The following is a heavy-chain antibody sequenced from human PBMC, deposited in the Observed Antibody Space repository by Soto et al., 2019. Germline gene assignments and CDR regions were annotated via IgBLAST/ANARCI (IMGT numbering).Heavy chain of an antibody. Sequence: SETMSLTCTVSGGSISSGGYYWSWIRQHPGKGLEWIGYIYYNGDTHYNPSLKSRLSMSVDTSKNQFSLSLTSVTAADTAVYYCARRLDPDVWGQGTTVTVSS. D-gene: IGHD3-9*01. V-gene: IGHV4-31*03. CDR2: IYYNGDT. CDR1: GGSISSGGYY. CDR3: ARRLDPDV. J-gene: IGHJ6*02.